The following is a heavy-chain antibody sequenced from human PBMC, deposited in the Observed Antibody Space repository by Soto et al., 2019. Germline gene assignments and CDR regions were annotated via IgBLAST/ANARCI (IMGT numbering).Heavy chain of an antibody. CDR2: IIPIFGTA. CDR3: ARGQPLEIRDCYYGMDV. V-gene: IGHV1-69*13. CDR1: VDTFSSSA. D-gene: IGHD1-7*01. Sequence: PVQISCTAFVDTFSSSAISWVLQAPGPGLEWMGGIIPIFGTANYAQKFQGRVTITADESTSTAYMELSSLRSEDTAVYYCARGQPLEIRDCYYGMDVWGQGTTVTVSS. J-gene: IGHJ6*02.